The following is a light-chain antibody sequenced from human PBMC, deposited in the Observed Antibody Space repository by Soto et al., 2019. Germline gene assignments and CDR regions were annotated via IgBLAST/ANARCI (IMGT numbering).Light chain of an antibody. Sequence: QSALTQPASVSGSPGQSITISCTGTSSDVGAYNFVSWYQHHPGRAPKLIIYEVTIRPSGPSNRFSGSKSGNTASLTISGLQAEDEADYYCSSYTTTSPYVFGSGTKVTVL. CDR2: EVT. V-gene: IGLV2-14*01. J-gene: IGLJ1*01. CDR3: SSYTTTSPYV. CDR1: SSDVGAYNF.